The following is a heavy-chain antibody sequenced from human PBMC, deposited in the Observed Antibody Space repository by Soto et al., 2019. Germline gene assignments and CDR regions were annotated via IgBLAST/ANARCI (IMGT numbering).Heavy chain of an antibody. J-gene: IGHJ6*02. Sequence: QVQLVESGGGVVQPGRSLRLSCAASGFTFSSYGMHWVRQAPGKGLEWVAVIWNDGSNKYYADSVKGRFTISRDNSKNRLYLQMNSLRAEDTAVYYCARAGKGGWYRVANYYYCMDVWGQGTTVTVAS. D-gene: IGHD6-19*01. CDR1: GFTFSSYG. V-gene: IGHV3-33*01. CDR2: IWNDGSNK. CDR3: ARAGKGGWYRVANYYYCMDV.